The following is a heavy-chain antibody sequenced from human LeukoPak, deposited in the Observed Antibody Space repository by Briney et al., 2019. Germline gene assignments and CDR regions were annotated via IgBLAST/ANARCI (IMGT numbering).Heavy chain of an antibody. CDR1: GGTFSTYA. J-gene: IGHJ4*02. Sequence: GASVKVSCKASGGTFSTYAINWVRQAPGQGLEWMGGIIPIFDTPNYAQKFQGRVTITADKSTSTAYMELSSLSSEDTAVYFCARGFSGPATPYFDYWGQGTLVTVSS. D-gene: IGHD2-15*01. CDR3: ARGFSGPATPYFDY. CDR2: IIPIFDTP. V-gene: IGHV1-69*06.